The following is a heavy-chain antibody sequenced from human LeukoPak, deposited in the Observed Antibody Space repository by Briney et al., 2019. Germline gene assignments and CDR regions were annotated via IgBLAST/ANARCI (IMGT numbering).Heavy chain of an antibody. V-gene: IGHV4-39*07. Sequence: SETLSLTCTVSGGSISSSSYYWGWIRQPPGKGLEWMGIIYYSGSTYYNPSLKSRVTISVDKSKNQFSLKLSFVTAADTAVYYCASRSDYGSGSYYSYYYYYYYMDVWGKGTTVTVSS. CDR3: ASRSDYGSGSYYSYYYYYYYMDV. D-gene: IGHD3-10*01. CDR2: IYYSGST. J-gene: IGHJ6*03. CDR1: GGSISSSSYY.